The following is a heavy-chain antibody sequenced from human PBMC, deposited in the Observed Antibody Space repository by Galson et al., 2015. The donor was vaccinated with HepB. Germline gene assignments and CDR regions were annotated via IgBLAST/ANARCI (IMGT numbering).Heavy chain of an antibody. D-gene: IGHD6-19*01. V-gene: IGHV3-33*01. J-gene: IGHJ4*02. Sequence: SLRLSCAASGFTLSSYGIYWVRQAPGKGLEWVAVIWYDGRNKYYADSVKGRFTISRDNSKNTVYLQMNSLRAEDTAVYYCARGSDYSSGWYVVDYWGQGTLVTVSS. CDR3: ARGSDYSSGWYVVDY. CDR2: IWYDGRNK. CDR1: GFTLSSYG.